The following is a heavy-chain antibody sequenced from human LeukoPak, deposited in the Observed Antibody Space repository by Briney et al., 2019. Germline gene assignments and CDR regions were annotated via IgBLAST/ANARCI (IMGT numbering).Heavy chain of an antibody. Sequence: PSETLSLTCAVYGGSFSGYYWSWIRQPPGKGLEWIGEINHSGSTNYNPSLKSRVTISVDTSKNQFSLKLSSVTAADTAVYYCARGRRYYYDSSGPYRDAFDIWGQGTMVTVSS. J-gene: IGHJ3*02. CDR1: GGSFSGYY. CDR3: ARGRRYYYDSSGPYRDAFDI. CDR2: INHSGST. D-gene: IGHD3-22*01. V-gene: IGHV4-34*01.